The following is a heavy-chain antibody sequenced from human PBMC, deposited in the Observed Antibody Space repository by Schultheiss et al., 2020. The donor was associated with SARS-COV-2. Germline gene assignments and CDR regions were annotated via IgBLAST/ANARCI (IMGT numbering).Heavy chain of an antibody. CDR3: ARLSGYDFGARNLG. D-gene: IGHD5-12*01. Sequence: ASVKVSCKASGYTFTSYDINWVRQATGQGLEWMGWMNPNSGNTGYAQKFQGRVTMTRNTSISTAYMELSSLRSEDTAVYYCARLSGYDFGARNLGWGQGTLVTVSS. V-gene: IGHV1-8*01. CDR1: GYTFTSYD. CDR2: MNPNSGNT. J-gene: IGHJ4*02.